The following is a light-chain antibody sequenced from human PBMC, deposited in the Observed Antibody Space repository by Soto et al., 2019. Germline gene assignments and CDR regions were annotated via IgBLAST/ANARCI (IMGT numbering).Light chain of an antibody. V-gene: IGLV1-44*01. CDR2: IDD. CDR3: QSYDSSLTNAV. Sequence: QSVLTQPPSLSGTPGQRVTISCSGSTSNIAGNTVHWYQHLPETAPQLLIYIDDQRPSGVPDRFSGSKSGTSASLAISGLQSEDEADYHCQSYDSSLTNAVFGGGTKLTVL. J-gene: IGLJ2*01. CDR1: TSNIAGNT.